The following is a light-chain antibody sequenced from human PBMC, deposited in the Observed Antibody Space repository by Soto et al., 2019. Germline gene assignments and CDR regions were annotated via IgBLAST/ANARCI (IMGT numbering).Light chain of an antibody. CDR1: QTISSW. J-gene: IGKJ1*01. CDR2: KAS. Sequence: DIQMTQSPSTLSGSVGDRVTITCRASQTISSWLAWYQQKPGKAPKLLIYKASTLKSGVPSRFSGSRSATEFTLTISILQPDDLATYYFQPYNNYSGACGQGTNLDSK. V-gene: IGKV1-5*03. CDR3: QPYNNYSGA.